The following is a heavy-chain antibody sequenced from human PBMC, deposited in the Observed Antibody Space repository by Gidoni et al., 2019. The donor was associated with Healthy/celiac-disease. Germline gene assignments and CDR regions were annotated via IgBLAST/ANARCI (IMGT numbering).Heavy chain of an antibody. V-gene: IGHV3-53*01. CDR2: IYSGGST. J-gene: IGHJ3*02. D-gene: IGHD2-2*01. Sequence: EVQLVESGGGLIQPGGSLRLSCAASGFTVSSNYMSWVRQAPGKGLEWVSVIYSGGSTYYADSVKGRFTISRDNSKNTLYLQMNSLRAEDTAVYYCARYCSSTSCDAFDIWGQGTMVTVSS. CDR3: ARYCSSTSCDAFDI. CDR1: GFTVSSNY.